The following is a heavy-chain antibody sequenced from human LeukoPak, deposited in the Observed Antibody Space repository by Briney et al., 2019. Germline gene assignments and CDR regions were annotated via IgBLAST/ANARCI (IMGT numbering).Heavy chain of an antibody. D-gene: IGHD6-6*01. CDR1: GFTFSGSA. Sequence: GGSLRLSCAASGFTFSGSAMHWVRQASGKGLEWVGRIRSKANSYATAYAASVKGRFTISRDDSKNTAYLQMNSLKTEDTAVYYCTIHLPSHPPSIAARLPVRWGQGTLVTVSS. CDR3: TIHLPSHPPSIAARLPVR. V-gene: IGHV3-73*01. CDR2: IRSKANSYAT. J-gene: IGHJ4*02.